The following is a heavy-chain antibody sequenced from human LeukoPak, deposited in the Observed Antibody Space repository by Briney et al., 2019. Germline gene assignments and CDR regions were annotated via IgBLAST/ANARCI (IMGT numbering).Heavy chain of an antibody. Sequence: SETLSLTCAVYGGSFSGYYWSWIRQPPEKGLEWIGEINHSGSTNYNPSLKSRVTISVDTSKNQFSLKLSSVTAADTAVYYCARVLLRSWFDPWGQGTLVTVSS. V-gene: IGHV4-34*01. CDR2: INHSGST. CDR3: ARVLLRSWFDP. J-gene: IGHJ5*02. D-gene: IGHD4-17*01. CDR1: GGSFSGYY.